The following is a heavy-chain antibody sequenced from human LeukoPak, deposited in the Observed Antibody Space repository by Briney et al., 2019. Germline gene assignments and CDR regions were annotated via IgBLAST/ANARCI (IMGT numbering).Heavy chain of an antibody. J-gene: IGHJ4*02. D-gene: IGHD4-23*01. CDR2: IIPIFGTA. CDR1: GYTFTSYA. Sequence: SVKVSCKASGYTFTSYAISWVRQAPGQGLEWMGGIIPIFGTANYAQKFQGRVTITADESTSTAYMELSSLRSEDTAVYYCASGGVRGNSWYYFDYWGQGTLVTVSS. CDR3: ASGGVRGNSWYYFDY. V-gene: IGHV1-69*13.